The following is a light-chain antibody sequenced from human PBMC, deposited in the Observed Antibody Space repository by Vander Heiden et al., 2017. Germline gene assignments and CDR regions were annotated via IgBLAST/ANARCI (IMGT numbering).Light chain of an antibody. J-gene: IGLJ2*01. CDR3: ISYAGSNNLV. Sequence: QSALTQPPSESGSPGQSVTVSCTGTSVDVGDYKYVSCYHQHPGNAPKLMIDGVTKRPSGVPDRFSGSKSGNTASLTVSWLQAEDEADYYCISYAGSNNLVFGGGTKLTVL. CDR2: GVT. V-gene: IGLV2-8*01. CDR1: SVDVGDYKY.